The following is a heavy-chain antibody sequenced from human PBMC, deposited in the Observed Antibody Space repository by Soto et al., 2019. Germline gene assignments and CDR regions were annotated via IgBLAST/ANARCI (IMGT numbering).Heavy chain of an antibody. CDR1: GFTFSSYG. CDR2: IWYDGSNK. J-gene: IGHJ6*02. D-gene: IGHD1-26*01. Sequence: QVQLVESGGGVVQPGRSLRLSCAASGFTFSSYGMHWVRQAPGKGLEWVAVIWYDGSNKYYADSVKGRFTISRANSKDTMYLQMNSLRAGATAVYYCARGKGSGSYYSYYYYYYGMDVWGQGTTVTVSS. V-gene: IGHV3-33*01. CDR3: ARGKGSGSYYSYYYYYYGMDV.